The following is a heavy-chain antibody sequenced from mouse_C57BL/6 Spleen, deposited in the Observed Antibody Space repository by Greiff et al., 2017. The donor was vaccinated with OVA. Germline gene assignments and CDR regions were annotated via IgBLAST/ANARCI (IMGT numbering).Heavy chain of an antibody. CDR2: ISSGSSSI. CDR3: ASETAQATRYFDY. J-gene: IGHJ2*01. V-gene: IGHV5-17*01. D-gene: IGHD3-2*02. Sequence: EVNVVESGGGLVKPGGSLKLSCAASGFTFSDYGMHWVRQAPEKGLEWVAYISSGSSSIYYADKVKGRFTISRDNAQNNLFLPMTRRRSEDTAMYYGASETAQATRYFDYWGQGTTLTVSS. CDR1: GFTFSDYG.